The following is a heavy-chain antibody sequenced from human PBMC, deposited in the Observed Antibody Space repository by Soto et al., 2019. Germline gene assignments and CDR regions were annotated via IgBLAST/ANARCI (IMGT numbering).Heavy chain of an antibody. CDR1: GGSISSGGYY. D-gene: IGHD3-10*01. Sequence: SETLSLTCTVSGGSISSGGYYWGWIRQHPGKGLEWIGYIYYSGSTYYNPSLKSRVTISVDTSKNQFSLKLSSVTAADTAVYYCARETMVTSGLYYYYGMDVWGQGTTVTVSS. CDR3: ARETMVTSGLYYYYGMDV. V-gene: IGHV4-31*03. J-gene: IGHJ6*02. CDR2: IYYSGST.